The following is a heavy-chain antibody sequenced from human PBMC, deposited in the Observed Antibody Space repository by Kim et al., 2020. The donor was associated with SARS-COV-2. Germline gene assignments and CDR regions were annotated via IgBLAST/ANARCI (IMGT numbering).Heavy chain of an antibody. CDR1: GGSISSSSYY. CDR3: ATEPDAFDI. V-gene: IGHV4-39*01. J-gene: IGHJ3*02. Sequence: SETLSLTCTVSGGSISSSSYYWGWIRQPPVKGLEWIGSIYYSGSTYYNPSLKCRVTISVDTSKNQFSLKLSSVTAADTAVYYCATEPDAFDIWGQWTMVT. CDR2: IYYSGST.